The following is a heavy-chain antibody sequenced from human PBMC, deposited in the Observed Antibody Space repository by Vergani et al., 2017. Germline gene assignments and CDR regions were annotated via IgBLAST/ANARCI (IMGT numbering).Heavy chain of an antibody. Sequence: EVQLVESGGDLVQPGRSLRLSCAASGFTFSTYDMHWVRQATGKGLEWVSAIGTAGDTYYPGSVKGRFTISRENAKNSLYLQMNGLRAGDTAVYYCARRDSSPPALDYWGQGTLVTVSS. CDR2: IGTAGDT. CDR1: GFTFSTYD. CDR3: ARRDSSPPALDY. V-gene: IGHV3-13*01. D-gene: IGHD6-13*01. J-gene: IGHJ4*02.